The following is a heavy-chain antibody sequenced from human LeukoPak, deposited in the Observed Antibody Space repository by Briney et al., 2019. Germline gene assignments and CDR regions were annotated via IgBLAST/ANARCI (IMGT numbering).Heavy chain of an antibody. CDR3: ARVRRGDYYYFDY. D-gene: IGHD2-21*02. CDR1: GGSISSGDYY. J-gene: IGHJ4*02. CDR2: IYYSGST. Sequence: SQTLSLTCTVSGGSISSGDYYWSWMRQPPGKGSEWIGYIYYSGSTYYNPSLKSRVTISVDTSKNQFSLKLSSVTAADTAVYYCARVRRGDYYYFDYWGQGTLVTVSS. V-gene: IGHV4-30-4*01.